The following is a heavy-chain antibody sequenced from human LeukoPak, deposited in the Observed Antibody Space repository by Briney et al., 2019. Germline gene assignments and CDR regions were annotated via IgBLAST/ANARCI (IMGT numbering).Heavy chain of an antibody. CDR2: ISVSGASI. Sequence: SGGSLRLSCAAPGFPFINSEMNWGRQPPGKGLEWVSYISVSGASIYYADSVRGRFTISRDNAKNSLYLQMNSLTVEDTAIYYCVKDPNINWGQGTLVTVSS. CDR3: VKDPNIN. J-gene: IGHJ4*02. V-gene: IGHV3-48*03. D-gene: IGHD1-14*01. CDR1: GFPFINSE.